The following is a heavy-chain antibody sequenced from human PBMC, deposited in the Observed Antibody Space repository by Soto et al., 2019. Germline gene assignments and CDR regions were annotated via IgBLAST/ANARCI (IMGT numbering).Heavy chain of an antibody. Sequence: VQLLESGGGLVQPGGSLRLSCAASGFTFSTYAMSWVRQAPGKGLEWVSGISGSGGSTYYADSVKGRFAISRDNSNSTLYLQMNSLRAEDTAVYYCAKPSLWFGEFYYFDFWAQGILVTVSS. V-gene: IGHV3-23*01. J-gene: IGHJ4*02. CDR3: AKPSLWFGEFYYFDF. CDR1: GFTFSTYA. D-gene: IGHD3-10*01. CDR2: ISGSGGST.